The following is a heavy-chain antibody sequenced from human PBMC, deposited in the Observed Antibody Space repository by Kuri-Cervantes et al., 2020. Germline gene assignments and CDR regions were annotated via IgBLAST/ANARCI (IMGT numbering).Heavy chain of an antibody. CDR1: GFTFSSYA. Sequence: GESLKISCAASGFTFSSYAMSWVRQAPGKGLEWVAVISYDGSNKYYADSVKGRFTISRDNSKNTLYLQMNSLRAEDTAVYYCAKEEVGSGWPYYYYYYGMDVWGQGTTVTVSS. CDR2: ISYDGSNK. V-gene: IGHV3-30*18. J-gene: IGHJ6*02. D-gene: IGHD6-19*01. CDR3: AKEEVGSGWPYYYYYYGMDV.